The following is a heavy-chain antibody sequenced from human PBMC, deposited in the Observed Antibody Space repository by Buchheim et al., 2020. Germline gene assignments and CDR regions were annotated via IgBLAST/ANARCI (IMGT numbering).Heavy chain of an antibody. V-gene: IGHV4-30-2*01. D-gene: IGHD3-16*02. CDR1: GGSISSGGYS. Sequence: QLQLQEFGSGLVKPSQTLSLTCAVSGGSISSGGYSWSWIRQPPGKGLEWIGYIYHSGTTYYNPSPKSLVTISVDRSKNQFFLKLSSVTAADTAVYYCARVRAFGRVIFFDYWGQGTL. CDR2: IYHSGTT. CDR3: ARVRAFGRVIFFDY. J-gene: IGHJ4*02.